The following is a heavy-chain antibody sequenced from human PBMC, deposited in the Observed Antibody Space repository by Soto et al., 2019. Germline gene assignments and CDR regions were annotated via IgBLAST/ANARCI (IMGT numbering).Heavy chain of an antibody. Sequence: GGSLRLSCAASGFTFSTSSMNWVRQSPGKGLEWVSSISGTSDYIDYADAVRGRFTVSRDNAKNSLYLQMNSLRAEDTAVYYCVKELHDNSGSPLYYFDSWGPGTLVTVYS. J-gene: IGHJ4*02. CDR3: VKELHDNSGSPLYYFDS. V-gene: IGHV3-21*04. CDR1: GFTFSTSS. D-gene: IGHD3-22*01. CDR2: ISGTSDYI.